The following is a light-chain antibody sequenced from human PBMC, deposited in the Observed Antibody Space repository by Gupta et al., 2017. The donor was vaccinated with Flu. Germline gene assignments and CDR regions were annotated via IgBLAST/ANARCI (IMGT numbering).Light chain of an antibody. CDR3: QQYDSSPWT. CDR1: QSVSSSY. CDR2: GAS. V-gene: IGKV3-20*01. Sequence: EIVLTQSPDTLSLSPGERATFSCRASQSVSSSYLAWYQQKPGQAPRLLIYGASSRATGIPDRFSGSGSGTDFTLTISRLEPEDFAVYYCQQYDSSPWTFGQGTKVEIK. J-gene: IGKJ1*01.